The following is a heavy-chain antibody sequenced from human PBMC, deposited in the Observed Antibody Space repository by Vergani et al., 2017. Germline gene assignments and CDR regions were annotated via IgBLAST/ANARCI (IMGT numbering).Heavy chain of an antibody. V-gene: IGHV3-11*04. CDR2: ISSSSSTI. J-gene: IGHJ6*02. CDR3: ARDPQGGSSGYYWGYYYYYGMDV. CDR1: GFTFSDYY. Sequence: QVQLVESGGGLVKPGGSLRLSCAASGFTFSDYYMSWIRQAPGKGLEWVSYISSSSSTIYYADSVKGRFTISRDNAKNSLYLQMNSLRAEDTAVYYCARDPQGGSSGYYWGYYYYYGMDVWGQGTTVTVSS. D-gene: IGHD3-22*01.